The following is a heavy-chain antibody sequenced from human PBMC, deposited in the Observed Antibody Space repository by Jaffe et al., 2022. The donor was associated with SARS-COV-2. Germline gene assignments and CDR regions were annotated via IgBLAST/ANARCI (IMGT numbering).Heavy chain of an antibody. D-gene: IGHD6-13*01. CDR3: TTDGYSSSWTDAFDI. V-gene: IGHV3-15*01. Sequence: EVQLVESGGGLVKPGGSLRLSCAASGFTFSNAWMSWVRQAPGKGLEWVGRIKSKTDGGTTDYAAPVKGRFTISRDDSKNTLYLQMNSLKTEDTAVYYCTTDGYSSSWTDAFDIWGQGTMVTVSS. CDR1: GFTFSNAW. CDR2: IKSKTDGGTT. J-gene: IGHJ3*02.